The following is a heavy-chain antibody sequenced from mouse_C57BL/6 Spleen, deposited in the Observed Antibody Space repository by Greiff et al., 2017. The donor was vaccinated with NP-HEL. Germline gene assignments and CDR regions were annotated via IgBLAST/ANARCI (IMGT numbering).Heavy chain of an antibody. Sequence: VQLQQSGAELVRPGASVKLSCTASGFNIKDYYMHWVKQRPEQGLEWIGRIDPEDGDTEYAPKFQGKATMTADTSSNTAYLPLSSLTSEDAAVYYCTPGGDYAWFAYWGQGTLVTVSA. CDR1: GFNIKDYY. CDR2: IDPEDGDT. CDR3: TPGGDYAWFAY. J-gene: IGHJ3*01. D-gene: IGHD2-4*01. V-gene: IGHV14-1*01.